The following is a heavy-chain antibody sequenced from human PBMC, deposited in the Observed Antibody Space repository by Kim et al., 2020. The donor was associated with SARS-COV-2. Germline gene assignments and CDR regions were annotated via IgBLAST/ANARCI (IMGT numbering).Heavy chain of an antibody. CDR1: GYTFTNFD. CDR3: ERGRGVATIDY. V-gene: IGHV1-8*02. Sequence: ASVKVSCKASGYTFTNFDINWVRQAPGHGLEWMGWMNPNSENLCYAQKFQGRFTMTRNTSISTAYMEVSRLGSEDTAVYYCERGRGVATIDYWGQGTLVTVSS. J-gene: IGHJ4*02. CDR2: MNPNSENL. D-gene: IGHD3-10*01.